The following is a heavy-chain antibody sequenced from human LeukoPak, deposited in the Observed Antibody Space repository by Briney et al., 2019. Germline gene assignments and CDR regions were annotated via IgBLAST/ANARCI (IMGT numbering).Heavy chain of an antibody. D-gene: IGHD6-19*01. CDR1: GGTFSSYA. V-gene: IGHV1-18*01. Sequence: ASVKVSCKASGGTFSSYAIIWVRQAPGQGLEWMGWISAYNGNTNYAQKLQGRVTMTTDTSTSTAYMELRSLRSDDTAVYYCATNTNIAVAGTEHAFDIWGQGTMVTVSS. CDR3: ATNTNIAVAGTEHAFDI. J-gene: IGHJ3*02. CDR2: ISAYNGNT.